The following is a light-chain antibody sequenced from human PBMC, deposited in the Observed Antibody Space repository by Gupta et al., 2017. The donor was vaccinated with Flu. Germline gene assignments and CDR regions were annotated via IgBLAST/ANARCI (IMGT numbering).Light chain of an antibody. V-gene: IGKV1-17*01. Sequence: ATLSASGGDRATITCRASQGLGNDLGWYQQKPGQAPKLLIYGASTRGSVVPARFSGSGYGTEFTLTISSRQPEDFAVYYCQHQNSCPWTFGQGTKVEVK. CDR2: GAS. CDR3: QHQNSCPWT. CDR1: QGLGND. J-gene: IGKJ1*01.